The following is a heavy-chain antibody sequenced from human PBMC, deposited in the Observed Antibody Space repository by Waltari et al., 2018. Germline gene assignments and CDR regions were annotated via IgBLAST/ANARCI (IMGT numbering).Heavy chain of an antibody. CDR1: GYTFTSYA. Sequence: QVQLVQSGSELKKPGASVKVSCKASGYTFTSYAMNWVRQAPGQGLEWRGWINTNTGNPTYAQGFTGRFVFSLDTSVSTAYLQISSLKAEDTAVYYCASRPSTHSSSSEGPYYYYGMDVWGQGTTVTVSS. CDR3: ASRPSTHSSSSEGPYYYYGMDV. J-gene: IGHJ6*02. V-gene: IGHV7-4-1*02. CDR2: INTNTGNP. D-gene: IGHD6-6*01.